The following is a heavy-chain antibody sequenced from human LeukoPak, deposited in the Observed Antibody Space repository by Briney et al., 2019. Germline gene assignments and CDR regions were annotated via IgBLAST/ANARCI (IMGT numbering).Heavy chain of an antibody. V-gene: IGHV1-2*02. CDR2: INPNSGGT. CDR1: GYTFTGYY. J-gene: IGHJ5*02. CDR3: ARTSTSSSGDWFDP. D-gene: IGHD6-6*01. Sequence: EASVKVSCKASGYTFTGYYMHWVRQAPGQGLEWMGWINPNSGGTNYAQKFQGRVTMTRDTSISTAYMELSRLRSDDTAVYYCARTSTSSSGDWFDPWGQGTLATVSS.